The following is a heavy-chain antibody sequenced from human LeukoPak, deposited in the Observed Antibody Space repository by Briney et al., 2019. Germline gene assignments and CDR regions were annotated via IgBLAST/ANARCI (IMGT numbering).Heavy chain of an antibody. D-gene: IGHD3-10*01. J-gene: IGHJ3*02. CDR1: GFTFSTFG. Sequence: PGGSLRLSCAASGFAASGFTFSTFGMHWVRQAPGKGLEWVAFIRYDGSNKYYADSVKGRFTISRDDSKNTLYLQMNSLRAEDTAVYYCAKAYTSGSYFIDDAFDIWGQGTMVTASS. CDR2: IRYDGSNK. V-gene: IGHV3-30*02. CDR3: AKAYTSGSYFIDDAFDI.